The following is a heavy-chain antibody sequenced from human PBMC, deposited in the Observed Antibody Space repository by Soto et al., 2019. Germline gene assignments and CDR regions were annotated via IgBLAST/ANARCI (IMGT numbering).Heavy chain of an antibody. V-gene: IGHV3-30-3*01. CDR3: ARRSGADFDY. J-gene: IGHJ4*02. CDR2: ISYDGSKK. D-gene: IGHD1-1*01. Sequence: QVQLVESGGGVVQPGRSLRLSCAASGFTFSAYALHWVRQAPGKGLEWVAVISYDGSKKYYADSVQGRFTISRDNSKKTLYMEMNSLRVEDTAVYYCARRSGADFDYWGQGTLVSVSS. CDR1: GFTFSAYA.